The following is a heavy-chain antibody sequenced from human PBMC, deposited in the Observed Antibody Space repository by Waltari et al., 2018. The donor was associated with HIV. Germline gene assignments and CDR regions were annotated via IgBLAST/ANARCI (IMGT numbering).Heavy chain of an antibody. CDR1: VLRLRNYA. Sequence: VQLLESGGGLVQPGGYLRLSCAAPVLRLRNYAMSWVRQAPGKGLERVAVVRDIDSTYYVDSVKGRFIISRDDSKDSLYLQMNSLRVEDTAVYYCAKDDRASRGLDDWGQGTLVTVSS. CDR2: VRDIDST. V-gene: IGHV3-23*01. CDR3: AKDDRASRGLDD. D-gene: IGHD5-12*01. J-gene: IGHJ4*02.